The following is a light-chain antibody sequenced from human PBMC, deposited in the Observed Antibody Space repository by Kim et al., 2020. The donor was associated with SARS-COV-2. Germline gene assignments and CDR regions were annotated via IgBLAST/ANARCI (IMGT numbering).Light chain of an antibody. Sequence: ELTQPPSASGTPGQRVTISCSGSSSNIGSNTVNWYQQLPGTAPKLLIYRNNQRPSGVPDRFSGSKSGTSASLAIRGLQSEDEADYYCAAWDDSLNGYVFGTGTKVTVL. CDR1: SSNIGSNT. V-gene: IGLV1-44*01. CDR2: RNN. CDR3: AAWDDSLNGYV. J-gene: IGLJ1*01.